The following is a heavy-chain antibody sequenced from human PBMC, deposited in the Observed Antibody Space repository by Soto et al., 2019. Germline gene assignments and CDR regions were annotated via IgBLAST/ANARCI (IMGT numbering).Heavy chain of an antibody. D-gene: IGHD4-17*01. V-gene: IGHV4-31*03. CDR3: ARDSATVTTSTFDY. CDR1: GGSISSGNYY. J-gene: IGHJ4*02. Sequence: QVQLQESGPGLVTPSQTLSLTCTVSGGSISSGNYYWSWIRQHPGKGLEWIGYIYYSGSPYDNPSLKSRVTISVDTSKNQFSLKLSSVTAADTAVYYCARDSATVTTSTFDYWGQGTLVTVSS. CDR2: IYYSGSP.